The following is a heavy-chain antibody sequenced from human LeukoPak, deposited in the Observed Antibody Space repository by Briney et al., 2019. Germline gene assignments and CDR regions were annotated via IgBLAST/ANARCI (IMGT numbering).Heavy chain of an antibody. Sequence: GGSLRLSCAASGLTFSTYGMSWVRQAPGKGLEWVSVISGSGGSTHYADSVKGRFTISRDNSKNTPYLQMNSLRAEDTAIYYYAKDRGTSLCDAFDIWGQGTMVTVSS. CDR2: ISGSGGST. CDR1: GLTFSTYG. D-gene: IGHD6-25*01. J-gene: IGHJ3*02. V-gene: IGHV3-23*01. CDR3: AKDRGTSLCDAFDI.